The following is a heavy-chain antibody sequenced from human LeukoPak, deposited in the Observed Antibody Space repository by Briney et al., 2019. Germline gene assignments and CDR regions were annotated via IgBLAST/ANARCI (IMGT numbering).Heavy chain of an antibody. CDR1: GGSFSGYY. J-gene: IGHJ4*02. D-gene: IGHD3-10*01. V-gene: IGHV4-34*01. Sequence: ASETLSLTCAVYGGSFSGYYWSWIRQPPGKGLEWIGEINHSGSTNYNPSLKSRVTISVDTSKNQFSLKLSSVTAADTAVYYCARGRKPIWFGELLYDYWGQGTLVTVSS. CDR2: INHSGST. CDR3: ARGRKPIWFGELLYDY.